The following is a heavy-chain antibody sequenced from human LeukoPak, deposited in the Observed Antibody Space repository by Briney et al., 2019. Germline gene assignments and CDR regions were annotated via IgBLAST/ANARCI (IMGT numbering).Heavy chain of an antibody. J-gene: IGHJ3*02. Sequence: GGSLRLSCAASRFTFSIYAMSWVRQAPGKGLEWVSAISGSGGSTYYADSVKGRFTISRDNSKNTLYLQMNSLRAEDTAVYYCASSADIVATIEDAFDIWGQGTMVTVSS. V-gene: IGHV3-23*01. CDR2: ISGSGGST. D-gene: IGHD5-12*01. CDR1: RFTFSIYA. CDR3: ASSADIVATIEDAFDI.